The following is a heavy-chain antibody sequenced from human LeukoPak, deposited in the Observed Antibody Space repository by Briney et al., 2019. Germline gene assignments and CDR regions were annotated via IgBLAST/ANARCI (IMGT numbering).Heavy chain of an antibody. J-gene: IGHJ4*02. D-gene: IGHD5-18*01. CDR1: GYSLSSGYY. CDR2: IYHSGST. CDR3: ARDADTSMAWYY. Sequence: SETLSLTCTVSGYSLSSGYYWGWIRQPPGKGLEWIGSIYHSGSTYYNPSLKSRVTISVDTSENRFSLNMRSVTAADTAVYYCARDADTSMAWYYWGQGTLVTVSS. V-gene: IGHV4-38-2*02.